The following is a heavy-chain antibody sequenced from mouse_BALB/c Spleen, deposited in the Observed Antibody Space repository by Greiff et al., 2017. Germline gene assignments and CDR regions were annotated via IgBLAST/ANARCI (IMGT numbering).Heavy chain of an antibody. CDR1: GYSITSGYY. CDR3: ARDDGNYGSFAY. V-gene: IGHV3-6*02. Sequence: EVQRVESGPGLVKPSQSLSLTCSVTGYSITSGYYWNWIRQFPGNKLEWMGYISYDGSNNYNPSLKNRISITRDTSKNQFFLKLNSVTTEDTATYYCARDDGNYGSFAYWGQGTLVTVSA. D-gene: IGHD2-1*01. J-gene: IGHJ3*01. CDR2: ISYDGSN.